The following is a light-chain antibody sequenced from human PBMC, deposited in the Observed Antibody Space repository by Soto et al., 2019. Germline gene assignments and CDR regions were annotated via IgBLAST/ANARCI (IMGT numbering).Light chain of an antibody. J-gene: IGLJ2*01. CDR3: CSFSSTNTLR. CDR2: DVS. CDR1: SSDIGGYNF. V-gene: IGLV2-14*03. Sequence: QSALTQPASVSGSPGQSITISCTGTSSDIGGYNFVSWYQHHPGRAPKLIIYDVSMRPSGASNRFSGSKSGNTASLTISGLQAEDEAHYYCCSFSSTNTLRFGGGTKLTVL.